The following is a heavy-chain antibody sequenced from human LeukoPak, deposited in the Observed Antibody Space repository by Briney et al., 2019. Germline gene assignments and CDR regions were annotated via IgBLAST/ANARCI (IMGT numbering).Heavy chain of an antibody. J-gene: IGHJ6*03. Sequence: SVKVSCKFSGGSFSNYGINWVRQAPGQGLEWMGGTIPFVGTATYAQRFQGRVTITAAESTSTTYMELSSLRSEDTAVYYCARAFAYCTTTKCLDYFYYMDVWGRGTTVTVSS. V-gene: IGHV1-69*01. CDR2: TIPFVGTA. CDR3: ARAFAYCTTTKCLDYFYYMDV. CDR1: GGSFSNYG. D-gene: IGHD2-2*01.